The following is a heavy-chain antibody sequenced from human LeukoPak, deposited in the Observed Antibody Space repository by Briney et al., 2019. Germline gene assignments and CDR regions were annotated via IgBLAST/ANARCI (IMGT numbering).Heavy chain of an antibody. CDR1: EFTFTTYG. CDR2: IYYDGSNI. CDR3: ARDWKTNSFDY. D-gene: IGHD1-1*01. Sequence: TGGSRRLSCAASEFTFTTYGMHWVRQAPGKGLEWVAFIYYDGSNIYYADYVKGRFTISRDISKNTLYLQMDSLRAEDTAIYYCARDWKTNSFDYWGQGTLVTVSS. J-gene: IGHJ4*02. V-gene: IGHV3-33*01.